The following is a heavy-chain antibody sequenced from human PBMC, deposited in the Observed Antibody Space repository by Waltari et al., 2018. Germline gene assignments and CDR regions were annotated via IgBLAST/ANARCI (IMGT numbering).Heavy chain of an antibody. CDR1: GYTFTGYY. J-gene: IGHJ4*02. Sequence: QVQLVQSGAEVKKPGASVKVSCKASGYTFTGYYMHWVRQAPGQGLEWMGRINPNSGGTKYSQKFQGRVTITRDTSASTAYMELSSLRSEDTAVYYCARDRKAAAGTGYFDYWGQGTLVTVSS. CDR2: INPNSGGT. D-gene: IGHD6-13*01. V-gene: IGHV1-2*06. CDR3: ARDRKAAAGTGYFDY.